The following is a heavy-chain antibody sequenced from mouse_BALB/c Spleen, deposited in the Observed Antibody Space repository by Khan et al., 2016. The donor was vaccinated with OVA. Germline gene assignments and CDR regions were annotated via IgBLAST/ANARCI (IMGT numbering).Heavy chain of an antibody. J-gene: IGHJ2*01. V-gene: IGHV3-2*02. CDR3: ARSVTITTVVATDFDY. D-gene: IGHD1-1*01. CDR2: ISYSGRT. Sequence: EVQLQESGPGLVKPSQSLSLTCTVTGYSITSDYAWNWIRQFPGNKLEWMCYISYSGRTSYNPSLKSRISITRDTSTNPFFLQFNSVTTEDTATYYCARSVTITTVVATDFDYWGQGTTLTVSS. CDR1: GYSITSDYA.